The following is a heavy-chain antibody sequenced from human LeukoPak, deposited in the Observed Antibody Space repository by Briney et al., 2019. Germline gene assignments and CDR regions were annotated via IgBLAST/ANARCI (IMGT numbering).Heavy chain of an antibody. J-gene: IGHJ3*01. CDR2: TYYGGNT. V-gene: IGHV4-31*03. CDR3: AHFKGGSFDF. D-gene: IGHD1-26*01. CDR1: GGSTSRGGDY. Sequence: PSETLSLTCTVSGGSTSRGGDYWTWIRQHPGKGLEWIGNTYYGGNTYYNPSLKSRVTISVDTSKNQFSLKLTSVTAADTAVYYCAHFKGGSFDFWGQGTMVTVSS.